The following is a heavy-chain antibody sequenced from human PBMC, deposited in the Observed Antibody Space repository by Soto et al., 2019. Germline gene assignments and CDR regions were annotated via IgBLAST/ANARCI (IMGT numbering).Heavy chain of an antibody. CDR2: IYWDDDK. Sequence: SGPTLVNPTQTLTLTCTFSGFSLSTSGVGVGWIRQPPGKALEWLALIYWDDDKRYSPSLKSRLTITKDTSKNQVVLTMTNMDPVDTATYYCAHRLDDYSNPAFDYWGQGTLVTVPQ. CDR1: GFSLSTSGVG. D-gene: IGHD4-4*01. J-gene: IGHJ4*02. CDR3: AHRLDDYSNPAFDY. V-gene: IGHV2-5*02.